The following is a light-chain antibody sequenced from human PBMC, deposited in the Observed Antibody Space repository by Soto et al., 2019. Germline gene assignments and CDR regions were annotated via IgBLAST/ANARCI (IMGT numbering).Light chain of an antibody. J-gene: IGLJ2*01. CDR3: SSFAGSPVV. V-gene: IGLV2-8*01. CDR1: SSDVGGYDS. Sequence: QSALTQPPSASGSPGHSVTISCTGTSSDVGGYDSVSWYQQHPGKAPKLMISAVSRRPSGVPDRFSGSKSGNTASLTVSGLQAEDEADYYCSSFAGSPVVFGGGTKLTVL. CDR2: AVS.